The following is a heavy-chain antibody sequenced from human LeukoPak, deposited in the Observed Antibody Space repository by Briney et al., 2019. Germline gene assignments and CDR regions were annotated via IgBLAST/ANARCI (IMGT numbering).Heavy chain of an antibody. D-gene: IGHD5-18*01. J-gene: IGHJ4*02. CDR3: ARSHSGYSFDY. CDR2: ISDSNTHT. Sequence: AGSLRLSCAASGFTFSDYYMSWIRQAPGKRLEWVSYISDSNTHTNYADSVKGRFTISRDNAKNSLYLQMDSLRTEDTAVYYCARSHSGYSFDYWGQGTPVTVSS. CDR1: GFTFSDYY. V-gene: IGHV3-11*03.